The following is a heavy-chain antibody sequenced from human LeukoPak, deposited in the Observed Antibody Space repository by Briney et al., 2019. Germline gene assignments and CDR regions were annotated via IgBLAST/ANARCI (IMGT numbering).Heavy chain of an antibody. V-gene: IGHV1-2*02. CDR3: ARALASVAGLDAWFDP. D-gene: IGHD6-19*01. CDR2: IDPNSGGT. J-gene: IGHJ5*02. CDR1: GYTFIGYY. Sequence: ASVKVSCKASGYTFIGYYMHWVRQAPGQGLEWMGWIDPNSGGTKFAQKFQGRVTMTRDTSISTAYMELSSLRSDDTAVYYCARALASVAGLDAWFDPWGQGTLVTVSS.